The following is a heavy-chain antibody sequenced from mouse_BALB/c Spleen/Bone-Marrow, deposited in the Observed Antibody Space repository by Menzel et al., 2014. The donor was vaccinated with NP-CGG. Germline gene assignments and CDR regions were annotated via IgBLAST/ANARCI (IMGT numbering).Heavy chain of an antibody. J-gene: IGHJ3*01. CDR2: IDPENGDS. CDR3: KSCRIQGWLAY. Sequence: EVQLQESGAELVRSGASVKLSCTASGLNIKDYYMHWVKQRPEQGLEWIGRIDPENGDSEYAPKFQGKAIMTADTSSNIAYLQLSSLTSKGTAVYYCKSCRIQGWLAYWSRGTLVTDST. V-gene: IGHV14-4*02. CDR1: GLNIKDYY.